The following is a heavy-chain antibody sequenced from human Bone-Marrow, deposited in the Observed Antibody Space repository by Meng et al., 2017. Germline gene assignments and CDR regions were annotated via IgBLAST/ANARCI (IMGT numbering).Heavy chain of an antibody. Sequence: GASLKISCAASGFTFSSYSMNWLRQAPGKGLEWVSSISSSSSYIYYADSVKGRFTISRDNAKNSLYLQMNSLRAEDTAVYYCARELDRGYSYAIDYWGQGTLVTVSS. J-gene: IGHJ4*02. CDR3: ARELDRGYSYAIDY. CDR2: ISSSSSYI. CDR1: GFTFSSYS. D-gene: IGHD5-18*01. V-gene: IGHV3-21*01.